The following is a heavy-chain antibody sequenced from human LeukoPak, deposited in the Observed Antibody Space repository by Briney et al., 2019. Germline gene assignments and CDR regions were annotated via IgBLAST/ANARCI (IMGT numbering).Heavy chain of an antibody. CDR2: IYYSGST. CDR3: ARDSTYEKYAFDI. D-gene: IGHD3-22*01. CDR1: GGSISSGGYY. J-gene: IGHJ3*02. V-gene: IGHV4-31*03. Sequence: PSETLSLTCTVSGGSISSGGYYWSWIRQHPGKGLEWIGYIYYSGSTYYNPSLKSRVTISADTSKNQFSLKLSSVTAADTAVYYCARDSTYEKYAFDIWGQGTMVTVSS.